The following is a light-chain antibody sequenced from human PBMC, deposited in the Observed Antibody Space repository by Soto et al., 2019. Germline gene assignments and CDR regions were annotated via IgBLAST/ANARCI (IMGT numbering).Light chain of an antibody. Sequence: QSVLTQPPSVSGAPGQRVTISCTGSSSNIGAGYDVHWYQQLPGTAPKLLIYGNSNRPSGVPDRFSGSKSGTSASLAITGLQAEDEADYYCQSCDRSLSRYVFGTGTKLTAL. CDR3: QSCDRSLSRYV. CDR1: SSNIGAGYD. CDR2: GNS. V-gene: IGLV1-40*01. J-gene: IGLJ1*01.